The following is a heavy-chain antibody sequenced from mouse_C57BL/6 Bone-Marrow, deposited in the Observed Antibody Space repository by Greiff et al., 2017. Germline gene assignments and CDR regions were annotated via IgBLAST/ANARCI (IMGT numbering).Heavy chain of an antibody. CDR2: FHPYNDDT. CDR3: ARPYYYGSRDWYFDV. D-gene: IGHD1-1*01. V-gene: IGHV1-47*01. J-gene: IGHJ1*03. Sequence: QVQLQQSGAELVKPGASVKMSCKASGYTFTTYPIEWMKQNHGKSLEWIGNFHPYNDDTKYNEKFKGKATLTVEKSSSTVYLELSRLTSDDSAVYDYARPYYYGSRDWYFDVWGTGTTVTVSS. CDR1: GYTFTTYP.